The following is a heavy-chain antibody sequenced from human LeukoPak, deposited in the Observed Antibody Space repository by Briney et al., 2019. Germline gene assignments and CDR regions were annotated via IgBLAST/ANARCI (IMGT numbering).Heavy chain of an antibody. CDR2: IIPILGIA. V-gene: IGHV1-69*04. CDR3: ARCYDSSGSYWYFDL. J-gene: IGHJ2*01. Sequence: GASVKVSCKASGGTFSSYAISWVRQAPGQGLEWMGRIIPILGIANYAQKFQGRVTITADKSTSTAYMELSSLRSEDTAVYYCARCYDSSGSYWYFDLWDRGTLVTVSS. CDR1: GGTFSSYA. D-gene: IGHD3-22*01.